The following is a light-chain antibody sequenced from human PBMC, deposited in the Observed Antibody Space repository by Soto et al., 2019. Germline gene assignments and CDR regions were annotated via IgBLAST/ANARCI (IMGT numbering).Light chain of an antibody. CDR3: QQHNNWPPSIT. CDR2: DAS. V-gene: IGKV3-11*01. J-gene: IGKJ5*01. Sequence: EIVLTQSPATLSLSPGERATFSCRASQSVSSYLAWFQQKPGQAPRLLIYDASTRATGIAARFSGSGSRTDFTPTISSLEPEDFAVYYCQQHNNWPPSITFGQGTRLEIK. CDR1: QSVSSY.